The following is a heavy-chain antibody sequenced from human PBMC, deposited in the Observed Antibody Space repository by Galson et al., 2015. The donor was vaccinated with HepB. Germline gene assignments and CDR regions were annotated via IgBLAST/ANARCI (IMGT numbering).Heavy chain of an antibody. Sequence: SLRLSCATSGFTFRNYAMHWVRQAPGKGLDFVSAISGNGDITYYADSVKGRFSISRDNSKNIVYFQMTSLRPEDTAVYYCAKVNYVSGSYDDYWGQGPLLTVSS. J-gene: IGHJ4*02. D-gene: IGHD3-10*01. CDR2: ISGNGDIT. CDR1: GFTFRNYA. CDR3: AKVNYVSGSYDDY. V-gene: IGHV3-64D*06.